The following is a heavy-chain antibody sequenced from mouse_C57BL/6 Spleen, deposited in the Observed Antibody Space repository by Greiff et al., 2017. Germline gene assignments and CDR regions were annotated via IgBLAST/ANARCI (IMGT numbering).Heavy chain of an antibody. CDR1: GYTFTDHT. V-gene: IGHV1-78*01. CDR3: ARENPYYSNCDYAMDY. D-gene: IGHD2-5*01. Sequence: QVQLQQSDAELVKPGASVKISCKVSGYTFTDHTIHWMKQRPEQGLEWIGYIYPRDGSTKYNEKFKGKATLTADKSSSTAYMQLNSLTSEDSAVYFCARENPYYSNCDYAMDYWGQGTSVTVSS. J-gene: IGHJ4*01. CDR2: IYPRDGST.